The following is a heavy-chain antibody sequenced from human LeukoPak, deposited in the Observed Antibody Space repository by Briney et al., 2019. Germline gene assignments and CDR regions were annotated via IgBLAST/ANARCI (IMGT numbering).Heavy chain of an antibody. J-gene: IGHJ4*02. CDR1: GFTFSDYS. D-gene: IGHD1-26*01. V-gene: IGHV3-48*01. CDR2: ISSSSSSTI. Sequence: GGSLRLSCAASGFTFSDYSMNWVHQAPGKGLEWVSYISSSSSSTIYYADSVKGRFTISRDNAKNSLYLQMNSLRAEDTAVYYCARPSGVGDYWGQGTLVTVSS. CDR3: ARPSGVGDY.